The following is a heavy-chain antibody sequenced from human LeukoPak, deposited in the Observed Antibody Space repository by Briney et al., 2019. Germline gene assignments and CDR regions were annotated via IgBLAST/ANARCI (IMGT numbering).Heavy chain of an antibody. CDR2: TYYRSKWYY. CDR1: GDSVSSRSAA. V-gene: IGHV6-1*01. J-gene: IGHJ4*02. Sequence: SQTLSLTCVISGDSVSSRSAAWNWIRQSPSRGLEWLGRTYYRSKWYYHYSVSMNSRITVRPDTSKNQFSLQLNSVTPEDTAVYYCARSRDLGPDSWGQGTLVTVSS. D-gene: IGHD1-26*01. CDR3: ARSRDLGPDS.